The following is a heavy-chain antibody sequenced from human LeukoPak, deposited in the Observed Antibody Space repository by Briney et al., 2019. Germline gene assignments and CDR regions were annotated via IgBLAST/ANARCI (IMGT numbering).Heavy chain of an antibody. D-gene: IGHD3-22*01. CDR2: INHSGST. V-gene: IGHV4-34*01. CDR3: ARAYGFGSGCYHTFDY. Sequence: SETLSLTCAVYGGSFSGYYWSWIRQPPGKGLEWIGEINHSGSTNYNPSLKSRVTISVDTSKNQFSLKLSSVTAADTAVYYCARAYGFGSGCYHTFDYWGQGTLVTVSS. J-gene: IGHJ4*02. CDR1: GGSFSGYY.